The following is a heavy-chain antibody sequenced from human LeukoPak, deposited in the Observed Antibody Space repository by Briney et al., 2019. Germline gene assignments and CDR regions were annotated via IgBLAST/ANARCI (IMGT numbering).Heavy chain of an antibody. Sequence: PSETLSLTCTVSGGSVSSGSYYWSWIRQPPGKGLEWIGYIYYKGSTNYNPSLKTRVTISVDTSKNQFSLKLSSVTAADTAVYYCARAYSGSYFKPPKFDYWGQGTLVTVSS. CDR2: IYYKGST. CDR3: ARAYSGSYFKPPKFDY. CDR1: GGSVSSGSYY. V-gene: IGHV4-61*01. J-gene: IGHJ4*02. D-gene: IGHD1-26*01.